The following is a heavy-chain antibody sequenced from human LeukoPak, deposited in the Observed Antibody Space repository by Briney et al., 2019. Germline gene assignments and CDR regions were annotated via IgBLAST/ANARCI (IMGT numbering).Heavy chain of an antibody. J-gene: IGHJ4*02. CDR1: GFTVSSSY. CDR2: ISSAGTT. D-gene: IGHD6-13*01. V-gene: IGHV3-66*01. CDR3: ARDLEAANTYYFDY. Sequence: GGSLRLSRAASGFTVSSSYMSWVRQAPGKGLEWVSIISSAGTTYYADSVKGRFTISRDNSKNTVYLQVNSLRDEDTAVYYCARDLEAANTYYFDYWGQGTMVTVSS.